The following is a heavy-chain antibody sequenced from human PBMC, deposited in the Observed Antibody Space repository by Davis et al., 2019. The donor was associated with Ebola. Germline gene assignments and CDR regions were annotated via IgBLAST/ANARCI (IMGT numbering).Heavy chain of an antibody. CDR2: ISVYNGDT. Sequence: ASVKVSCKASGYDFSSDGISWVRQAPGQGLEWMGWISVYNGDTTYAKKFQGRMTMTTDKSTSTAYMELWSLKSDDTAVYFCAKDRPGLDVIVLKVIDYWGQGTLVTVSS. D-gene: IGHD3-16*02. J-gene: IGHJ4*02. CDR3: AKDRPGLDVIVLKVIDY. V-gene: IGHV1-18*01. CDR1: GYDFSSDG.